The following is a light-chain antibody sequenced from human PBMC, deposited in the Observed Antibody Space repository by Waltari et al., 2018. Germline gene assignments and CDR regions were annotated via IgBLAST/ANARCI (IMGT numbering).Light chain of an antibody. Sequence: EIGLTQSPGTLSLSPGERATLPCRASQSVSSSSLAWYQQKPGQAPRLLIYGASSRATGIPDRFSGSGSGTDFTLTISRLEPEDFAVYYCQQYGSSPFTFGPGTKVDIK. CDR1: QSVSSSS. CDR2: GAS. J-gene: IGKJ3*01. CDR3: QQYGSSPFT. V-gene: IGKV3-20*01.